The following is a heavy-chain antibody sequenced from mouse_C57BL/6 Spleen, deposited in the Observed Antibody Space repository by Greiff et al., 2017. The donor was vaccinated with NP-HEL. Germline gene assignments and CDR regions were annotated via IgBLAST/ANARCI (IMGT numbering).Heavy chain of an antibody. V-gene: IGHV5-16*01. D-gene: IGHD2-4*01. Sequence: EVMLVESEGGLVQPGSSMKLSCTASGFTFSDYYMAWVRQVPEKGLEWVANINYDGSSTYYLDSLKSRFIISRDNAKNILYLQMSSLKSEDTATYYCARDGGLRDAMDYWGQGTSVTVSS. CDR1: GFTFSDYY. CDR2: INYDGSST. J-gene: IGHJ4*01. CDR3: ARDGGLRDAMDY.